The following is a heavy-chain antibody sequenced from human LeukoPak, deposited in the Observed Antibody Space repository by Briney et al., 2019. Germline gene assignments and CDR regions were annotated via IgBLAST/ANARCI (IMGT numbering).Heavy chain of an antibody. CDR1: GFIFSDYY. CDR2: ISSSGITI. J-gene: IGHJ6*03. D-gene: IGHD3-10*01. CDR3: ARGTTGSYYSRSYYMDV. Sequence: PGGSLRLSCAASGFIFSDYYMSWIRQAPGKGLEWVSYISSSGITIYYADSVKGRFTISRDNAKNSLYLQMNSLRAEDTAVYYCARGTTGSYYSRSYYMDVWGKGTTVTISS. V-gene: IGHV3-11*01.